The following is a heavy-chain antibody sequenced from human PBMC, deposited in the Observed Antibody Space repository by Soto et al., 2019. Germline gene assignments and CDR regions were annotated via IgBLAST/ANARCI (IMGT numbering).Heavy chain of an antibody. CDR2: ISWNSGSI. D-gene: IGHD6-6*01. Sequence: EVQLVESGGGLVQPGRSLRLSCAASGFTFDDYAMHWVRQAPGKGLEWVSGISWNSGSIAYADSVKGRVTVSRDNAKNSLYLQMHSLRAEDTALYYCAKDRGSSPIDPFDIWGQGTMVTVSS. CDR3: AKDRGSSPIDPFDI. CDR1: GFTFDDYA. J-gene: IGHJ3*02. V-gene: IGHV3-9*01.